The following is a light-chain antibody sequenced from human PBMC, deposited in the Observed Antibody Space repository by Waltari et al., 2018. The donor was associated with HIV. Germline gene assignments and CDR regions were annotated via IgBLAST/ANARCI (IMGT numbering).Light chain of an antibody. Sequence: QLVLTQSPSASASLGAPVRLTCTLSSGHYGAAIPWHQHQPQKGPRFLMKVNSDGSHNKGDGIPDRFSGSSSGPDRYLTISSLQSDDEADYYCQTWGTGIVAFGGGTKLTVL. CDR1: SGHYGAA. V-gene: IGLV4-69*02. J-gene: IGLJ2*01. CDR2: VNSDGSH. CDR3: QTWGTGIVA.